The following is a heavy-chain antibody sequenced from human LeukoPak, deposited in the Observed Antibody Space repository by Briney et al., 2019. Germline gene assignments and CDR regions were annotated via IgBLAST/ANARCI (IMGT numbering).Heavy chain of an antibody. V-gene: IGHV1-46*01. Sequence: ASVKVSCKASGYTFTSYYMHWVRQAPGQGLEWMGIINPSGGSTSYAQKFQGRVTMTRDMSTSTVYMELSSLRSEDTAVYYCARMPKPGIAVAGTISLTTGYYYMDVWGKGTTVTVSS. CDR3: ARMPKPGIAVAGTISLTTGYYYMDV. CDR1: GYTFTSYY. D-gene: IGHD6-19*01. CDR2: INPSGGST. J-gene: IGHJ6*03.